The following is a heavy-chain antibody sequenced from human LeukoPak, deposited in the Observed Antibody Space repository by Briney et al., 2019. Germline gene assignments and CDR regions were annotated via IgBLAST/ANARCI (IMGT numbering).Heavy chain of an antibody. CDR2: INHSGST. Sequence: SETLSLTCAVYGGSFSGYYWSWIRQPPGKGLEWIGEINHSGSTNYNPSLKSRVTIPVDTSKNQFSLKLSSVTAADTAVYYCASAYMVRGVYYMDVWGKGTTVTVSS. V-gene: IGHV4-34*01. CDR3: ASAYMVRGVYYMDV. D-gene: IGHD3-10*01. CDR1: GGSFSGYY. J-gene: IGHJ6*03.